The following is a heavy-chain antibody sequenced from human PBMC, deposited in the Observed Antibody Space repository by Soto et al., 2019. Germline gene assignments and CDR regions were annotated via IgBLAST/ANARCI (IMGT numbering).Heavy chain of an antibody. J-gene: IGHJ4*02. CDR2: IYDGGTT. D-gene: IGHD6-6*01. CDR1: GGPISSAAYC. V-gene: IGHV4-30-4*01. Sequence: PSETLSLTCTVSGGPISSAAYCWSWIRQSPDKGLEWIGHIYDGGTTYSSPSLKGRVTISADTSETQFSLKLNSVSAADTAVYYCAKRPSSSKVDYWGQGTLVTVSS. CDR3: AKRPSSSKVDY.